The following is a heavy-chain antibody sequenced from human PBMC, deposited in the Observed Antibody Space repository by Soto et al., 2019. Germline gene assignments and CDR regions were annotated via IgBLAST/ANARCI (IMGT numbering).Heavy chain of an antibody. V-gene: IGHV4-34*01. CDR3: ARDKITGLFDY. CDR2: INHSGST. CDR1: GGSFSGYS. Sequence: PSETLCLTYAVYGGSFSGYSWTWIRQPPGTGLEWIGEINHSGSTNYNPSLKSRVTISVDTSKNQFSLKLTSVTAADTAVYYCARDKITGLFDYWGQGTLVTVSS. D-gene: IGHD2-8*02. J-gene: IGHJ4*02.